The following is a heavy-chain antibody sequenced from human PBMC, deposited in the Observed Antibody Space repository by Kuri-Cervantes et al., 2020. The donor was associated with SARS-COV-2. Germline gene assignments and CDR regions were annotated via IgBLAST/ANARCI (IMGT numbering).Heavy chain of an antibody. J-gene: IGHJ6*02. Sequence: SETLSLTCTVSGGSISSSSYYWGWIRQPPGKRLEWIGSIYYSGSTNYNPSLKSRVTISVDTSKNQFSLKLSSVTAADTAVYYCATSYGGSGSYYYGMDVWGQGTTVTVSS. D-gene: IGHD3-10*01. CDR1: GGSISSSSYY. CDR3: ATSYGGSGSYYYGMDV. V-gene: IGHV4-39*07. CDR2: IYYSGST.